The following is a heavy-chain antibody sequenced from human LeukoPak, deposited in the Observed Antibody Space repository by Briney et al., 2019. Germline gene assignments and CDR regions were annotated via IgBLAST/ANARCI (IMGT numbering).Heavy chain of an antibody. V-gene: IGHV1-2*02. D-gene: IGHD5-18*01. CDR1: GYTFTSYG. CDR2: IIPNSGGT. CDR3: ARGREGYSYGYLDAFNI. Sequence: ASVKVSCKASGYTFTSYGISWVRQAPGQGLEWMGWIIPNSGGTNYAQDFQDRVTMTSDTATSTAYMDLTRLTSDDTAIYYCARGREGYSYGYLDAFNIWGQGTMVIVSS. J-gene: IGHJ3*02.